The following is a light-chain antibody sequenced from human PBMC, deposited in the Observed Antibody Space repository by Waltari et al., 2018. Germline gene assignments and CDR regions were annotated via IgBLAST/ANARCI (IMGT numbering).Light chain of an antibody. CDR2: DNT. CDR3: QSYDSSLFGV. V-gene: IGLV1-40*01. Sequence: QPVLTQPPSVSGAPGPRVTISCTGSPSTTGPASGVNWYQQLPGTAPKLLIFDNTNRPSGVPDRFSGSRSGTSASLAIAGLQAEDEADYYCQSYDSSLFGVFGGGTKLTVL. CDR1: PSTTGPASG. J-gene: IGLJ3*02.